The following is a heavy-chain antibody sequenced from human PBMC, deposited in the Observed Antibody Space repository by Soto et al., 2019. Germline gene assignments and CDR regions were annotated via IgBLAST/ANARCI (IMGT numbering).Heavy chain of an antibody. D-gene: IGHD2-2*02. Sequence: QVQLVQSGAEVKKPEPSVKVSCKASGGTFSSYAISWVRQAPRQGLEWMGGIIPIFGTANYAQKFQGRVAITGDESTSTAYMELSSLRSEDTAVYYCASASTSCYTCFVYWGEGTLVTVSS. J-gene: IGHJ4*02. CDR2: IIPIFGTA. CDR3: ASASTSCYTCFVY. CDR1: GGTFSSYA. V-gene: IGHV1-69*01.